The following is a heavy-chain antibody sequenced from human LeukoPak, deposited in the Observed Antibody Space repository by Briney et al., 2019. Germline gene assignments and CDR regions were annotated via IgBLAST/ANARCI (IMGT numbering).Heavy chain of an antibody. CDR2: ISGSGGST. V-gene: IGHV3-23*01. D-gene: IGHD3-3*01. J-gene: IGHJ4*02. CDR3: AKPPTSSVYYDFWSGYSFDY. Sequence: PGGSLRLSCAASGFTFSSYAMSWVRQAPGKGLEWVSAISGSGGSTYYADSVKGRFTISRDNSKNTLYLQMNSLRAEDTAVYYCAKPPTSSVYYDFWSGYSFDYWGQGTLVTVSS. CDR1: GFTFSSYA.